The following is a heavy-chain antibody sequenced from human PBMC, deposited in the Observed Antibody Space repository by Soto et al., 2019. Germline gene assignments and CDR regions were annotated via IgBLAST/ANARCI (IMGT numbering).Heavy chain of an antibody. V-gene: IGHV4-34*02. D-gene: IGHD6-6*01. Sequence: QVQLQQWGAGLLKPSETLSLTCVVSGGSFSGYYWSWIRQPPGTGLEWIGEVSHSGSTNYNPSLKSRVTISVDTSKNQFSLKVSSVTAADTAVYYCARSNPSRPDYWGQGTLVTVSS. CDR1: GGSFSGYY. J-gene: IGHJ4*02. CDR3: ARSNPSRPDY. CDR2: VSHSGST.